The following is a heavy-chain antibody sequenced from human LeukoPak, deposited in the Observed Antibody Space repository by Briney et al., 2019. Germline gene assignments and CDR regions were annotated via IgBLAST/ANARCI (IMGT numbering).Heavy chain of an antibody. CDR2: IYSGGST. V-gene: IGHV3-53*01. CDR1: GFTVSSNY. J-gene: IGHJ6*03. D-gene: IGHD3-10*01. CDR3: ASGSGSYRTPYYYMDV. Sequence: PGGSLRLSCVASGFTVSSNYMSWVRQARGKELEWVSVIYSGGSTYYADSVKGRFTISRDNSKNTLYLQMNSLRAEDTAVYYCASGSGSYRTPYYYMDVWGTGTTVTVYS.